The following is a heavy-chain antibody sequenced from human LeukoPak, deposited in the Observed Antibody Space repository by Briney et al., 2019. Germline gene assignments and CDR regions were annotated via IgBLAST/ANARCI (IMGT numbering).Heavy chain of an antibody. D-gene: IGHD3-3*01. Sequence: KPSETLSLTCAVSGYSISSGYYWGWIRQPPGKGLEWIGIIYHSGSTYYNPSLKSRVTISVDTYKNQFSLKLSSVTAADTAVYYCASDVLRYDFWSGYPSYYFDYWGQGTLVTVSS. V-gene: IGHV4-38-2*01. CDR2: IYHSGST. CDR3: ASDVLRYDFWSGYPSYYFDY. CDR1: GYSISSGYY. J-gene: IGHJ4*02.